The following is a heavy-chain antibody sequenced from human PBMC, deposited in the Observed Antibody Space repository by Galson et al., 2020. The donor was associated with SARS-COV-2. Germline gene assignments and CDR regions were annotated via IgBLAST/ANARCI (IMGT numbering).Heavy chain of an antibody. J-gene: IGHJ4*02. CDR1: GGSFSGYF. D-gene: IGHD2-8*02. CDR2: VNHSGRT. Sequence: SETLSLTCAVYGGSFSGYFWSWIRQPPGKGLEWSGEVNHSGRTNYNPSLKSRVTISVDTSKNQFSLKLSSVTAADTAVYYCARGLDGTGRFNGWDYWGQGTLVTVSS. CDR3: ARGLDGTGRFNGWDY. V-gene: IGHV4-34*01.